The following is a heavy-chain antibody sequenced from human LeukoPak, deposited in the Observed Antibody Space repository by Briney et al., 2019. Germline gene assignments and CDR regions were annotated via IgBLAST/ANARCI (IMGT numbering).Heavy chain of an antibody. J-gene: IGHJ4*02. CDR3: AKVKKDMGGPFDY. CDR1: GGTFSSYA. D-gene: IGHD3-16*01. Sequence: ASVKVSCKASGGTFSSYAISWVRQAPGQGLEWMGGIIPIFGTANYAQKFQGRVTITADESTSTAYMELSSLRSEDTAVYYCAKVKKDMGGPFDYWGQGTLVTVSS. CDR2: IIPIFGTA. V-gene: IGHV1-69*13.